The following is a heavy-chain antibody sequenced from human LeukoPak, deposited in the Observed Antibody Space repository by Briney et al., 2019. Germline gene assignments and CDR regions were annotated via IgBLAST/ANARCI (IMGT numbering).Heavy chain of an antibody. Sequence: ASVKVSCKASGYTFTSYDINWVRQATGQGLEWMGWMNPNSGNTGYAQKFQGRVSMTADTSTSTAYMELRSLRSDDTAVYYCARDRGGVTLYYYYYMDVWGKGTTVTVSS. CDR1: GYTFTSYD. CDR2: MNPNSGNT. J-gene: IGHJ6*03. CDR3: ARDRGGVTLYYYYYMDV. D-gene: IGHD2-21*02. V-gene: IGHV1-8*01.